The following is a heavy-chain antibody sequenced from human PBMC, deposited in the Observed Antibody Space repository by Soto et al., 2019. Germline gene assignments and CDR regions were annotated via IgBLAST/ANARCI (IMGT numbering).Heavy chain of an antibody. V-gene: IGHV3-49*03. Sequence: GGSLRLSCTASGFTFGDYAMSWFRQAPGKGLEWVGFIRSKAYGGTTEYAASVKGRFTISRDDSKSIAYLQMNSLKTEDTAVYYCTRDRITDRRYSSGWPTWGQGTLVTVSS. CDR3: TRDRITDRRYSSGWPT. CDR1: GFTFGDYA. J-gene: IGHJ5*02. D-gene: IGHD6-19*01. CDR2: IRSKAYGGTT.